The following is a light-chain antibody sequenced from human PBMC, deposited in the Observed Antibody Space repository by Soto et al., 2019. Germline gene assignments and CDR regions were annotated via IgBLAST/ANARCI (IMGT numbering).Light chain of an antibody. CDR3: QQSYSTLTWT. J-gene: IGKJ1*01. Sequence: DIQMTQSPSSLSASVGDRVTITCRASQSISGYLNWYQQKPGKAPKLLIYAASSLQSGVPSRFSGSGSGTDFTLTISSLQPEDFATYYCQQSYSTLTWTFGQGTKGEIK. CDR1: QSISGY. V-gene: IGKV1-39*01. CDR2: AAS.